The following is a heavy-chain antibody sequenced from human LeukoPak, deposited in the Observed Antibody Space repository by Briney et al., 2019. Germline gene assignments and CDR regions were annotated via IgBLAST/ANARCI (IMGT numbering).Heavy chain of an antibody. CDR3: AREALCGSGSYYVDY. CDR2: IYSGGSA. Sequence: GGSLRLSCAASGFTVSSNYMSWVRQAPGKGLEWVSVIYSGGSAYYADSVKGRFTISRDNSKNTLYLQMNSLRAEDTAVYYCAREALCGSGSYYVDYWGQGTLVTVSS. V-gene: IGHV3-53*01. J-gene: IGHJ4*02. CDR1: GFTVSSNY. D-gene: IGHD3-10*01.